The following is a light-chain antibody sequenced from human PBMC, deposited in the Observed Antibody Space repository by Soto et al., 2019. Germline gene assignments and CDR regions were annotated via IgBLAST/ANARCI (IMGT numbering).Light chain of an antibody. J-gene: IGKJ1*01. CDR3: QQDGSSPWR. V-gene: IGKV3-20*01. CDR2: GAY. CDR1: QRVSSSS. Sequence: TLSPGTLAPTPRERATLCCRASQRVSSSSLAWYQQKPGQAPRLLIYGAYSRATGIPDRFSGSGSGTDFTLTISRLEPEDFAVYYCQQDGSSPWRSGEGTKL.